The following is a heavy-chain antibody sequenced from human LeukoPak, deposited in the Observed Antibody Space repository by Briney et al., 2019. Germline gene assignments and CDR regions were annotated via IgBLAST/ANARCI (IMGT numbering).Heavy chain of an antibody. D-gene: IGHD3-10*01. J-gene: IGHJ5*02. CDR1: GYSFLNYW. CDR2: IYPGDSDT. V-gene: IGHV5-51*01. CDR3: MKHRIMGSYPEPLRDFFDP. Sequence: GESLRISCKTSGYSFLNYWIGWVRQMPGRGLEVMGIIYPGDSDTRYSPSFQGQVTISVDKSITTAYLQWSSLKASDTAMYYCMKHRIMGSYPEPLRDFFDPWGQGTLVTVSS.